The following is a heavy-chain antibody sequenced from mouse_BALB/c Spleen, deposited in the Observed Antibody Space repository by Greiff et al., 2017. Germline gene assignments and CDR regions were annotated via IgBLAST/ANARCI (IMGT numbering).Heavy chain of an antibody. CDR3: ARQRDDDNYAWFAY. CDR1: GFTFSSYG. CDR2: ISSGGSYT. D-gene: IGHD2-1*01. V-gene: IGHV5-6*01. J-gene: IGHJ3*01. Sequence: EVQRVESGGDLVKPGGSLKLSCAASGFTFSSYGMSWVRQTPDKRLEWVATISSGGSYTYYPDSVKGRFTSSRDNAKNTLYLQMSSLKSEDTAMYYCARQRDDDNYAWFAYWGQGTLVTVSA.